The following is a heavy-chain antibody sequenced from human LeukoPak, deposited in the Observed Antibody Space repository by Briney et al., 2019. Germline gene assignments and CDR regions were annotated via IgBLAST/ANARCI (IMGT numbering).Heavy chain of an antibody. CDR3: AKDRGYCSGGSCYFIDY. J-gene: IGHJ4*02. D-gene: IGHD2-15*01. Sequence: GRSLRLSCAASGFTFSSYGMHWVRQAPGKGLQWVVVIWYDGSNKYYADSVKGRFTISRDNSKNTLYLEMNSLRAEDTAVYYCAKDRGYCSGGSCYFIDYWGQGTLVTVSS. V-gene: IGHV3-33*06. CDR2: IWYDGSNK. CDR1: GFTFSSYG.